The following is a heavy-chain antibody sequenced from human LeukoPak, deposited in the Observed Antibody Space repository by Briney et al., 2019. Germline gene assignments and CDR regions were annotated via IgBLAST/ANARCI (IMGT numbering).Heavy chain of an antibody. CDR1: GFTFSSYG. Sequence: GSLRLSCAASGFTFSSYGMHWVRQAPGKGLEWVAVISYDGSNKYYADSVKGRFTISRDNSKNTLYLQMNSLRAEDTAVYHCAKDVGRSSSWYHYWGQGTLVTVSS. CDR3: AKDVGRSSSWYHY. CDR2: ISYDGSNK. V-gene: IGHV3-30*18. J-gene: IGHJ4*02. D-gene: IGHD6-13*01.